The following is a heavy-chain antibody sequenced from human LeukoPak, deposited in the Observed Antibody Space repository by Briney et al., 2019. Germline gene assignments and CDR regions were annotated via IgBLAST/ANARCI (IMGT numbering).Heavy chain of an antibody. Sequence: SETLSLTCAVYGGSFSGNYWGWIRQPPGKGLEWIGEMNHSGRTYKNSSLKSRVTISVDTSKNQFSLKMTSVTAADTAVYYCARKMVRETIDYWGQGTLVTVSS. CDR2: MNHSGRT. D-gene: IGHD3-10*01. CDR1: GGSFSGNY. J-gene: IGHJ4*02. CDR3: ARKMVRETIDY. V-gene: IGHV4-34*01.